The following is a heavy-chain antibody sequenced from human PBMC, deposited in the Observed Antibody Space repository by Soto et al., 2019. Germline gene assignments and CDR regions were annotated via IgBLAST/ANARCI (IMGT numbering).Heavy chain of an antibody. J-gene: IGHJ5*02. CDR1: GGSISSSSYY. D-gene: IGHD3-10*01. V-gene: IGHV4-39*01. CDR2: IYYSGST. Sequence: SETLSLTCTVSGGSISSSSYYWGWIRQPPGKGLEWIVSIYYSGSTYYNPSLKSRVTISLDTSNDQFSLKLSAVTAADTAVYYXLRLIEYYSVSGSFWFDPWREGTLVSVSS. CDR3: LRLIEYYSVSGSFWFDP.